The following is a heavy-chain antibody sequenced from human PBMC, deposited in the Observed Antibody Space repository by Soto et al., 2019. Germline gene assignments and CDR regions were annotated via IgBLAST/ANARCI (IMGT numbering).Heavy chain of an antibody. CDR3: ARQVGDYAPSWFDP. CDR1: GGSISSYY. V-gene: IGHV4-59*08. CDR2: IYYSGST. D-gene: IGHD4-17*01. Sequence: QVQLQESGPGLVKPSETLSLTCTVSGGSISSYYWSWIRQPPGKGLEWIGYIYYSGSTNYNPSLKSRVTISVDTSKNQFSLKLSSVTAADTAVYYCARQVGDYAPSWFDPWGQGTLVTVSS. J-gene: IGHJ5*02.